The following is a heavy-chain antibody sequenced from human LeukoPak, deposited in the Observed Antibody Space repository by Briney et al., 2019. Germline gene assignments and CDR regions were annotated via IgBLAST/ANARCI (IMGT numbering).Heavy chain of an antibody. J-gene: IGHJ4*02. CDR2: IYSGGAT. CDR3: ARGAYRISWPGIDY. V-gene: IGHV3-53*01. D-gene: IGHD3-16*02. CDR1: GFTVISNL. Sequence: GGSLTLSWAASGFTVISNLMTWVRQSPGRGLEWLSSIYSGGATYYADSVKGRFTISRDHSNNSVSLQMTNLRVEDTAIYYCARGAYRISWPGIDYWGQGTLVTVSS.